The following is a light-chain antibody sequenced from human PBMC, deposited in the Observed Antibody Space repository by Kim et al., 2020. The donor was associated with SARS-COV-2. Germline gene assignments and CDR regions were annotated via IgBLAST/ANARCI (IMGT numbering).Light chain of an antibody. CDR1: QSVTGR. J-gene: IGKJ4*01. Sequence: LSPAGRATLPCRASQSVTGRVSWYQQRPGQAPRLLIYDTSNRATGIPARFSGSGSGTDFTLTISSLEPEDFAVYYCQQRRSWPLTFGGGTKVDIK. V-gene: IGKV3-11*01. CDR2: DTS. CDR3: QQRRSWPLT.